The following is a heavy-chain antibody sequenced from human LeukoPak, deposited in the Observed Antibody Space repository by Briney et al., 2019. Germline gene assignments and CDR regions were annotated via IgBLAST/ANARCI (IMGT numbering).Heavy chain of an antibody. D-gene: IGHD1-1*01. V-gene: IGHV3-66*02. CDR3: AGRRADTCNFCFVY. J-gene: IGHJ4*02. Sequence: SGGSLRPSCAVSGFTVTSNFMSWVRQAPGKGLEWVSVMYDRGDTYYADSVKGRFTVSRDTSKNKLFLQLNNVGAEDTAVYYCAGRRADTCNFCFVYWGQGTLVTVSS. CDR1: GFTVTSNF. CDR2: MYDRGDT.